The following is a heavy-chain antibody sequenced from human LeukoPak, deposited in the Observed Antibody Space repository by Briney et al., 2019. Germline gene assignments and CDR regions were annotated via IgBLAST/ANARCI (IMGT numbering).Heavy chain of an antibody. D-gene: IGHD6-13*01. Sequence: PGGSLRLSCAASGLTVSSNYMNWVRQAPGKGLEWVSVIYSGGSTNYADSVKGRFSISRDNSKNTLYLQMNSLRAEDTAVYYCARDLEYSSSWGFDYWGQGTLVTVSS. CDR1: GLTVSSNY. CDR3: ARDLEYSSSWGFDY. J-gene: IGHJ4*02. CDR2: IYSGGST. V-gene: IGHV3-66*02.